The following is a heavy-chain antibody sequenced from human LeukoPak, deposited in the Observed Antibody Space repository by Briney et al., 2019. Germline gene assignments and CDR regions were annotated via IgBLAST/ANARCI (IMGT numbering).Heavy chain of an antibody. J-gene: IGHJ6*02. V-gene: IGHV1-46*01. D-gene: IGHD5-18*01. Sequence: GASVKVSCKASGYTFTSYYMHWVRQAPGQGLEWMGIINPSGGSTSYAQKFQGRVTMTRDTSTSTVYMELSSLRSEDTAVYCCARTLRLVDTAMVKIPYGMDVWGQGTTVTVSS. CDR2: INPSGGST. CDR1: GYTFTSYY. CDR3: ARTLRLVDTAMVKIPYGMDV.